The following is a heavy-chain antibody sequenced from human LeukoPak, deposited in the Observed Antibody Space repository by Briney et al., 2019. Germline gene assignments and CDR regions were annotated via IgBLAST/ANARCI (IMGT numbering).Heavy chain of an antibody. D-gene: IGHD3-16*01. CDR1: GFTFSSYW. Sequence: QAGGSLRLSCAASGFTFSSYWMNWARQAPGKELEWVASINHNGNVNYYVDSVKGRFTISRDNAKNSLYLQMSNLRAEDTAVYFCARGGGLDVWGQGATVTVSS. CDR2: INHNGNVN. J-gene: IGHJ6*02. V-gene: IGHV3-7*03. CDR3: ARGGGLDV.